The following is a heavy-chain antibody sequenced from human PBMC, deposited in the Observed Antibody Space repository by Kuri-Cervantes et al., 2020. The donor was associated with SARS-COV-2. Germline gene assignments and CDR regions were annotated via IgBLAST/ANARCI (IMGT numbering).Heavy chain of an antibody. CDR3: ARLSGLSTVTTSRPY. D-gene: IGHD4-17*01. Sequence: SVKVSCKASGGTFSSYAISWVRQAPGQGLEWMGGIIPIFGTANYAQKFQGRVTITADKSTSTAYMELSSLRSEDTAEYYCARLSGLSTVTTSRPYWGQGTLVTVSS. CDR1: GGTFSSYA. V-gene: IGHV1-69*06. J-gene: IGHJ4*02. CDR2: IIPIFGTA.